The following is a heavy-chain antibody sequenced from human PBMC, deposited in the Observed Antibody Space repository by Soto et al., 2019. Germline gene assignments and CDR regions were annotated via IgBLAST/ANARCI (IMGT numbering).Heavy chain of an antibody. Sequence: QVQLVQSGAEVKKPGSSVKVSCKASGGTFSSYAISWVRQAPGQGLEWMGGIIPIFGTANYAQKFQGRVTIXXDXSXXTAYMELSSLRAEDTAVYYCARDGTEMATHQPMGYWGQGTLVTVSS. J-gene: IGHJ4*02. D-gene: IGHD5-12*01. V-gene: IGHV1-69*12. CDR1: GGTFSSYA. CDR2: IIPIFGTA. CDR3: ARDGTEMATHQPMGY.